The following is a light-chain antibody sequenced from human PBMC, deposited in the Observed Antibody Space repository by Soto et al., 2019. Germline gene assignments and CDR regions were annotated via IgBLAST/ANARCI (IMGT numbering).Light chain of an antibody. V-gene: IGKV1-5*03. Sequence: DSQMTQSTSTVSGSLGERVTIRFRASQTISSWVAWYQQKPGKAPKLLSYKASTLKSGVPSRFSGSGAGTEFTLTSSSLQPDDFATYDCQHYNSYSEAFGQGTKVDIK. CDR2: KAS. CDR1: QTISSW. CDR3: QHYNSYSEA. J-gene: IGKJ1*01.